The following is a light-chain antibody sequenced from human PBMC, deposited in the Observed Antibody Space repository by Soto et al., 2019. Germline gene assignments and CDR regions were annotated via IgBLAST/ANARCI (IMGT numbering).Light chain of an antibody. CDR1: QSTSTW. Sequence: DVQMTQSPSSLSASIGDRVTITCRASQSTSTWLAWYQQKPGQAPKLLITHSSTLQNGVPSRFIGRGSGTEFTLTISSLQPDDFATYYCQQYNFFRTFGQGTKVEV. CDR2: HSS. V-gene: IGKV1-5*03. CDR3: QQYNFFRT. J-gene: IGKJ1*01.